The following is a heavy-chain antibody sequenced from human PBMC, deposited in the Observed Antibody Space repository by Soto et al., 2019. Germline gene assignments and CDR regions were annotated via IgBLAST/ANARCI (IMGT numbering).Heavy chain of an antibody. D-gene: IGHD2-2*01. CDR3: ARHEAYCGRTSCYQSYFQP. J-gene: IGHJ5*02. CDR2: IYPGDSNT. V-gene: IGHV5-51*01. CDR1: GDRFSFYW. Sequence: PGESLKISCRGSGDRFSFYWIGWVRQMPGRGLEWMGLIYPGDSNTKYSPSFEGQVTISADASISTVYLQWGSLKASDTAIYYCARHEAYCGRTSCYQSYFQPWGQGTQVTVSS.